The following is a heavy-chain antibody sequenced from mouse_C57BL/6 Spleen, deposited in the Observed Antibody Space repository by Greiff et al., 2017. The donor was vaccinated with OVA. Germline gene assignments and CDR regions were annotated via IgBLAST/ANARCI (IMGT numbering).Heavy chain of an antibody. CDR1: GYTFTRYG. V-gene: IGHV1-81*01. J-gene: IGHJ4*01. CDR2: IYPRSGNT. D-gene: IGHD2-1*01. CDR3: ARSGGNYDYAMDY. Sequence: QVQLQQSGAELARPGASVKLSCKASGYTFTRYGISWVKQRTGQGLEWIGEIYPRSGNTYYNEKFKGKATLTADKSSSTAYMELRSLTSEDSAVYFCARSGGNYDYAMDYWGQGTSVTVSS.